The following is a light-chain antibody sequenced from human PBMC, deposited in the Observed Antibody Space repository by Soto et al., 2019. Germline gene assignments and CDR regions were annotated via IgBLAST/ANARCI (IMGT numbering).Light chain of an antibody. J-gene: IGLJ1*01. V-gene: IGLV2-14*01. CDR1: SSDVGSHNH. CDR2: EVS. CDR3: NSLSAAGSSYV. Sequence: QSVLTQPASVSGSPGQSIAISCTGTSSDVGSHNHVSWYQQYPDKAPKLIIYEVSNRPSGVSARFSGSKFGSTASLTISGLQAEDEAEYYCNSLSAAGSSYVFGPGTKVTVL.